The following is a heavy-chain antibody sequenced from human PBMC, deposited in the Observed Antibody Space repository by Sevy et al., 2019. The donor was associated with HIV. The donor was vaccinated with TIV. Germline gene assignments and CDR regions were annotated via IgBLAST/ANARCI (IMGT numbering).Heavy chain of an antibody. CDR1: GLTFSSHA. D-gene: IGHD6-19*01. V-gene: IGHV3-30-3*01. CDR3: TRDAGYSIAWSPSDY. CDR2: ISSAGSNK. J-gene: IGHJ4*02. Sequence: GGSLRLSCAASGLTFSSHAMHWVRQAPGKGLEWVAVISSAGSNKYYADSVKGRFTISRDNPKNTLYLKMNSLRPEDTAGYYCTRDAGYSIAWSPSDYWGQGTLVTVSS.